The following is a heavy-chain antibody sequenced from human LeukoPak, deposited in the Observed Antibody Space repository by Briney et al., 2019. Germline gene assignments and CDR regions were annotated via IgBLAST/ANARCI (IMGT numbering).Heavy chain of an antibody. CDR2: IHTSWTT. CDR3: ARGDYYHGGGRNWFDP. D-gene: IGHD3-16*01. J-gene: IGHJ5*02. V-gene: IGHV4-4*07. CDR1: GGSMSDYY. Sequence: SETLSLTCTVSGGSMSDYYWSFVRQPAGKGLEWIGRIHTSWTTYFNPSHKSRVTVSVDTSKNQFSLRLTSMTAADTAVYFCARGDYYHGGGRNWFDPWGQGTLVTVSS.